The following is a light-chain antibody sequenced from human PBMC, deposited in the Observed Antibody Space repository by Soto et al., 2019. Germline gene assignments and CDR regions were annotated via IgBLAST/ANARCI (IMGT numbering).Light chain of an antibody. Sequence: DIQMTQSPSTLSASVGDRVTITCRASQSVSSWLAWYQQKPGKAPNLLIYMASRLESGVPSRFSGSGSGTEFTLTISSLQPDDFATYYCQQYNSYTWTCGQGTKVEIK. CDR2: MAS. CDR1: QSVSSW. J-gene: IGKJ1*01. V-gene: IGKV1-5*03. CDR3: QQYNSYTWT.